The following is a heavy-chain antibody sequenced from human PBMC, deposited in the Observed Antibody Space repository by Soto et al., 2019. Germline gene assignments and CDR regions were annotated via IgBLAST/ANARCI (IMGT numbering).Heavy chain of an antibody. J-gene: IGHJ6*03. CDR2: IYYSGST. V-gene: IGHV4-61*01. CDR3: ARDSYGDYNYYYMDV. Sequence: SETLSLTCTVSGGSVSSGSYYWSWIRQPPGKGLEWIGYIYYSGSTNYNPSLKSRVTISVDTSKNQFSLKLSSVTAADTAVYYCARDSYGDYNYYYMDVWGKGTTVTVSS. CDR1: GGSVSSGSYY. D-gene: IGHD4-17*01.